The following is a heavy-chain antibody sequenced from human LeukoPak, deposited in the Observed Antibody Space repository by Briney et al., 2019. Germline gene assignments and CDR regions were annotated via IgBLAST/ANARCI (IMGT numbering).Heavy chain of an antibody. CDR2: ISSSSSYI. J-gene: IGHJ4*02. Sequence: PGGSLRLSCAASGFTFSSYSMNWVRQAPGKGLEWVSSISSSSSYIYYADSVKGRFTISRDNAKNSLYLQMNSLRAEDTAVYYCAKDPGYYGSGTYPTLFDYWGQGTLVTVSS. CDR1: GFTFSSYS. CDR3: AKDPGYYGSGTYPTLFDY. V-gene: IGHV3-21*01. D-gene: IGHD3-10*01.